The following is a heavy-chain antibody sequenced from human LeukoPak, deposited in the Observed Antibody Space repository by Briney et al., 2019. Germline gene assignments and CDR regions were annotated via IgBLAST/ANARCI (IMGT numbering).Heavy chain of an antibody. CDR2: ISSSSSYI. CDR1: GFTFSSYS. CDR3: ASIAAAGSLGAFDI. D-gene: IGHD6-13*01. J-gene: IGHJ3*02. Sequence: GGSLRLSCAASGFTFSSYSMNWVRQAPGKGLEWVSSISSSSSYIYYADSVKGRFTISRDNAKNSLYLQMNSLRAEDTAVYCCASIAAAGSLGAFDIWGQGTMVTVSS. V-gene: IGHV3-21*01.